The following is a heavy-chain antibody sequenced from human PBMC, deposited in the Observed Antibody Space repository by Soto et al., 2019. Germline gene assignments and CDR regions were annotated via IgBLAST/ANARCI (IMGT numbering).Heavy chain of an antibody. CDR3: ARDSLRYCTNGVCKSGGYSDY. V-gene: IGHV3-53*05. D-gene: IGHD2-8*01. Sequence: GGSLRLSRAASGFTVSSNYMSSVSQAPGKGLEWVSVIYSSGSPYYAESVKVRFTISRDNSKNTLYLQMNSLRAEDTAVYYCARDSLRYCTNGVCKSGGYSDYWGQGTLVTVSS. CDR1: GFTVSSNY. CDR2: IYSSGSP. J-gene: IGHJ4*02.